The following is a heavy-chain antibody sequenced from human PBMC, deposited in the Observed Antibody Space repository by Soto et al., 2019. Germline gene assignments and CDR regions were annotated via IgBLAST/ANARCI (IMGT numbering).Heavy chain of an antibody. V-gene: IGHV1-2*04. CDR2: INPNSGGT. D-gene: IGHD3-22*01. CDR3: ARDLGDSSGYYLFASDY. Sequence: ASVKVSCKASGYTFTGYYMHWVRQAPGQGLEWMGWINPNSGGTNYAQKFQGWVTMTRDTSISTAYMELSRLRSDDMAVYYCARDLGDSSGYYLFASDYWGQGTLVTVSS. J-gene: IGHJ4*02. CDR1: GYTFTGYY.